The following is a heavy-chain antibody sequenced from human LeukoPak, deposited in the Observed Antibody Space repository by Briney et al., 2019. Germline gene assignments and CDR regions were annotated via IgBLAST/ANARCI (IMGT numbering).Heavy chain of an antibody. D-gene: IGHD2-8*01. CDR2: IIPIFGTA. CDR1: GGTFSSYA. CDR3: ARDGYCTNGVCYPRFDP. Sequence: SVKVSCKASGGTFSSYAISWVRQAPGQGLEWMGRIIPIFGTANYAQKFQGRVTITTDESTSTAYMELSSLRSEDTAVYYCARDGYCTNGVCYPRFDPWGHGTLVTVSS. V-gene: IGHV1-69*05. J-gene: IGHJ5*02.